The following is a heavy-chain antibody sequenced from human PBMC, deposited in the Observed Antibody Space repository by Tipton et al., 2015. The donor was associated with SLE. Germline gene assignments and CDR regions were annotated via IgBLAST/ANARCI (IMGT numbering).Heavy chain of an antibody. CDR3: ARVYYDILTGYYYFDY. CDR1: GGSISSYY. Sequence: TLSLTCTVSGGSISSYYWSWIRQSPGKGLEWIGYIYTSGGTNYNPSLKSRVTISADTSKNQFSLKLSSVAAADTAVYYCARVYYDILTGYYYFDYWGQGTLVTVSS. V-gene: IGHV4-4*08. J-gene: IGHJ4*02. CDR2: IYTSGGT. D-gene: IGHD3-9*01.